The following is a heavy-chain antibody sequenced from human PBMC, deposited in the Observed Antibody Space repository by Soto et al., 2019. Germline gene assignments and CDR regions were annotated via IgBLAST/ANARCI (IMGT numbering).Heavy chain of an antibody. D-gene: IGHD6-13*01. CDR2: ISAYNGNT. CDR1: GYTFTSYG. V-gene: IGHV1-18*01. CDR3: ARSFTFTAAAGTGGAYYYGMDV. J-gene: IGHJ6*02. Sequence: ASVKVSCKASGYTFTSYGISWVRQAPGQGLEWMGWISAYNGNTNYAQKLQGRVTMTTDTSTSTAYMELRSLRSDDTAVYYCARSFTFTAAAGTGGAYYYGMDVWGQGTTVTVSS.